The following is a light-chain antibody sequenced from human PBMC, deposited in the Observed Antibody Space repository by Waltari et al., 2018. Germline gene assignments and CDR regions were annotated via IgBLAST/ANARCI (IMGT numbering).Light chain of an antibody. J-gene: IGLJ1*01. CDR1: ALPKNS. Sequence: SDDLTQPPSVSVSPGQTPRITCSGDALPKNSAHCYLQKSGQAPVALLYDDNKQPSEHPGRFSCTSSATMATVTIRGDDVEDEADYYCYSTDSSGLWVFGTGTKVTVL. V-gene: IGLV3-10*01. CDR2: DDN. CDR3: YSTDSSGLWV.